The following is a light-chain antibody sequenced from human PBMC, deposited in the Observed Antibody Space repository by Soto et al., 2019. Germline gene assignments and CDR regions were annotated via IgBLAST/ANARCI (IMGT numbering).Light chain of an antibody. CDR3: QQYNNWPPIT. V-gene: IGKV3-15*01. Sequence: EIVMTQSPATLSVSPGERATLSCRASQSVGSSLAWYQQKPGQPPRLLIYNAYTRASGIPARFSGSGSGTEFSLTISSLQSEDFAVYYWQQYNNWPPITYGQGTRLVIQ. CDR1: QSVGSS. CDR2: NAY. J-gene: IGKJ5*01.